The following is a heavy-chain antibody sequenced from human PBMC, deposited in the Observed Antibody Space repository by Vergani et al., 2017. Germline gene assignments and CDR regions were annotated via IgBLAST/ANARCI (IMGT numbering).Heavy chain of an antibody. CDR2: IYYSGST. V-gene: IGHV4-39*07. Sequence: QLQLQESGPGLVKPSETLSLTCTVSGGSISSSSYYWGWIRQPPGKGLEWIGSIYYSGSTYYNPSLKSRVTISVATSKNQFSLKLSSVTAADTAVYYCARERVTIFGVVIIGHNWFDPWGQGTLVTVSS. J-gene: IGHJ5*02. D-gene: IGHD3-3*01. CDR1: GGSISSSSYY. CDR3: ARERVTIFGVVIIGHNWFDP.